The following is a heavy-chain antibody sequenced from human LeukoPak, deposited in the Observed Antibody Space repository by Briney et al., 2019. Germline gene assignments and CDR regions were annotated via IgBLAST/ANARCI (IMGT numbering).Heavy chain of an antibody. V-gene: IGHV3-21*01. CDR3: AREDASAFDI. CDR2: ISSSSNHI. J-gene: IGHJ3*02. Sequence: GGSLRLSCAASGFTFSSYIMNWVRQAPGEGLEWVSSISSSSNHIYYADSMKGRFTISRDNAKNSLFLQMNTLRAEDTAVYYCAREDASAFDIWGQGTMVTVSS. CDR1: GFTFSSYI.